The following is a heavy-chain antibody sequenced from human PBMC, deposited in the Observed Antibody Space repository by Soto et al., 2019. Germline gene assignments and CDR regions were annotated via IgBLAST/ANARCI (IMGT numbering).Heavy chain of an antibody. CDR1: GFTFSSHP. CDR2: ISGSGGST. J-gene: IGHJ4*02. V-gene: IGHV3-23*01. Sequence: LRLSCAASGFTFSSHPMSWVRHAPGKGLEWVSAISGSGGSTYYADSVKDRFTISRDNSKNTLYLQMTSLRAEDTAVYYCAKDSIAVADKRFDYWGQGTLVTVSS. D-gene: IGHD6-19*01. CDR3: AKDSIAVADKRFDY.